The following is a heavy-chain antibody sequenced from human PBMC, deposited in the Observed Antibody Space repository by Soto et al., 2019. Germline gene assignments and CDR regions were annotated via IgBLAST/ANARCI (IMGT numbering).Heavy chain of an antibody. V-gene: IGHV1-69*13. CDR1: GGTFSSYA. CDR3: ARDRPGIAVAGTGAKSFGMDV. J-gene: IGHJ6*02. D-gene: IGHD6-19*01. CDR2: IIPIFGTA. Sequence: SVKVSCKASGGTFSSYAISWVRQAPGQGLEWMGGIIPIFGTANYAQKFQGRVTITADESTSTAYMELSSLRSEDTAVYYCARDRPGIAVAGTGAKSFGMDVWGQGTTVTVSS.